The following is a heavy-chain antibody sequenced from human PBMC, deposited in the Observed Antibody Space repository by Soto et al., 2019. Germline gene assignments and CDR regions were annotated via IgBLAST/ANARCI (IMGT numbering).Heavy chain of an antibody. Sequence: SVKVSCKASGYTFTGYYMHWVRQAPVQGLEWMGWINPNSGGTNYAQKFQGRVTMTRDTSISTAYMELSRLRSDDTAVYYCARVGANKYYDFWSGYLQPFGYWGQGTLVTVSS. CDR1: GYTFTGYY. CDR3: ARVGANKYYDFWSGYLQPFGY. D-gene: IGHD3-3*01. V-gene: IGHV1-2*02. J-gene: IGHJ4*02. CDR2: INPNSGGT.